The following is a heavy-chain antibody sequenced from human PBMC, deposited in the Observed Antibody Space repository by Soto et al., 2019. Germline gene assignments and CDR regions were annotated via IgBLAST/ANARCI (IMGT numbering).Heavy chain of an antibody. CDR1: GGSVSSGNDH. J-gene: IGHJ4*02. CDR3: ARESVQVGATVD. Sequence: QAQLQESGPGLVKPSETLSLTCTVSGGSVSSGNDHWSWIRQSPGNGLEWIGHIYHSGSANYNRSLKNRATISVDTPNNQFSLKLSSVTAADTAVYYCARESVQVGATVDWGQGTLVTVTS. CDR2: IYHSGSA. V-gene: IGHV4-61*01. D-gene: IGHD1-26*01.